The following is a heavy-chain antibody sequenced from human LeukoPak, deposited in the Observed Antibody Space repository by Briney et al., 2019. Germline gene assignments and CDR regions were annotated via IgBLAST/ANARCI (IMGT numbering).Heavy chain of an antibody. V-gene: IGHV3-48*01. J-gene: IGHJ3*02. CDR3: ARDEPAYYYDSSGYSDAFDI. CDR2: ISSSSSTI. D-gene: IGHD3-22*01. CDR1: GFTLSSYS. Sequence: GGSLRLSCAASGFTLSSYSMNWVRQAPGKGLEWVSYISSSSSTIYYADSVKGRFTISRDNAKNSLYLQMNSLRAEDTAVYYCARDEPAYYYDSSGYSDAFDIWGQGTMVTVSS.